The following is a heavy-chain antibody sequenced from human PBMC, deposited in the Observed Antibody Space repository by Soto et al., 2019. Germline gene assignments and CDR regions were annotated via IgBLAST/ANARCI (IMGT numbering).Heavy chain of an antibody. Sequence: ASVKVSCRASGYTFTSYGISWVRQAPGQGLEWMGWINPNSGGTNYAQKFQGRVTMTRDTSISTAYMELSRLRSDDTAVYYCARKLELRGSYYYYYDMDVWGRGTTVTVSS. D-gene: IGHD1-7*01. V-gene: IGHV1-2*02. CDR1: GYTFTSYG. J-gene: IGHJ6*02. CDR2: INPNSGGT. CDR3: ARKLELRGSYYYYYDMDV.